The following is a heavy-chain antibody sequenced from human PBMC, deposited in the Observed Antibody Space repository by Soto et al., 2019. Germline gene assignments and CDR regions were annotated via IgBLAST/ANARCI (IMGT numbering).Heavy chain of an antibody. J-gene: IGHJ6*03. CDR1: GYTFTSYD. CDR2: MNPNSGNT. D-gene: IGHD3-3*01. CDR3: AKGGMTYYVFCSVPNTGGYYYYYMDV. Sequence: ASVKVSCKASGYTFTSYDINWVRQATGQGLEWMGWMNPNSGNTGYAQKFQGRVTMTRNTSISTAYMELSSLRSEDTAVYYCAKGGMTYYVFCSVPNTGGYYYYYMDVLGKGTTVTVSS. V-gene: IGHV1-8*01.